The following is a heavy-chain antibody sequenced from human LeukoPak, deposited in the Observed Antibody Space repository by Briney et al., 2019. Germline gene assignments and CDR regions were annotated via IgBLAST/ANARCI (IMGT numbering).Heavy chain of an antibody. CDR1: GFTFRSYA. CDR3: ARRYCSSTSCYVYYFDY. V-gene: IGHV3-66*01. Sequence: GGSLRLSCAASGFTFRSYAMSWVRQAPGKGLEWVSVIYSGGSTYYADSVKGRFTISRDNSKNTLYLQMNSLRAEDTAVYYCARRYCSSTSCYVYYFDYWGQGTLVTVSS. CDR2: IYSGGST. J-gene: IGHJ4*02. D-gene: IGHD2-2*01.